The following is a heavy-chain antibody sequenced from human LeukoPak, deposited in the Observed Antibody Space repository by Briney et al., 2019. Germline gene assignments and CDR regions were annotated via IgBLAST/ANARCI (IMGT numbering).Heavy chain of an antibody. CDR3: ARVGYAGNFFDY. V-gene: IGHV1-18*01. Sequence: SSVKVSCKASGYTFTNYHITWVRQAPGEGLEGMGWISAYSGNTNYAQKLQGSVTMTTDKSTTTAYMELRSLRSDDTAVYYCARVGYAGNFFDYWGQGTLVTVSS. D-gene: IGHD4-23*01. J-gene: IGHJ4*02. CDR1: GYTFTNYH. CDR2: ISAYSGNT.